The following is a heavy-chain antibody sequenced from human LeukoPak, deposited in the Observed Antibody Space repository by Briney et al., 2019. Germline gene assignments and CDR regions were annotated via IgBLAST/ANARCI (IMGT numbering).Heavy chain of an antibody. CDR3: ARDYSVRDEAWWFNP. CDR2: ISPSGGST. CDR1: GYTFTSSY. V-gene: IGHV1-46*01. D-gene: IGHD5-24*01. J-gene: IGHJ5*02. Sequence: ASVEVSCKAFGYTFTSSYMHWVRQAPGQGTEWMGVISPSGGSTTYAQKFQGRVTLTRDMSTSTDYLELSSLRSEDTAVYYCARDYSVRDEAWWFNPWGQGTLVTVSS.